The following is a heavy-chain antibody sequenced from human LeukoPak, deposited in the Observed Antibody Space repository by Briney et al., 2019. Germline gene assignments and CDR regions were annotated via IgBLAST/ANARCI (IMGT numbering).Heavy chain of an antibody. Sequence: GGSLRLSCAASGFTFSSYAFSWVRQAPGKGLEWVSTIGGTAGNTYHADSVKGRFTISRDNAKSSLYLQMNSLRAEDTAVYFCARDDYSDSPTYYNGMNVWGQGTAVTVSS. V-gene: IGHV3-23*01. CDR1: GFTFSSYA. D-gene: IGHD4/OR15-4a*01. CDR3: ARDDYSDSPTYYNGMNV. J-gene: IGHJ6*02. CDR2: IGGTAGNT.